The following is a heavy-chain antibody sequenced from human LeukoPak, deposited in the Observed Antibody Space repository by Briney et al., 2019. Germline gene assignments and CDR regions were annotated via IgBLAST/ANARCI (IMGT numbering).Heavy chain of an antibody. Sequence: SETLSLTCAFYGGSFSGYYWSWIRQPPGKGLEWIGEINHSGSTNYNPSLKSRVTISVDTSENQFSLKLSSVTAADTAVYYCARGTHDTQNKPVGATDFDYWGQGTLVTVSS. CDR1: GGSFSGYY. CDR3: ARGTHDTQNKPVGATDFDY. J-gene: IGHJ4*02. D-gene: IGHD1-26*01. CDR2: INHSGST. V-gene: IGHV4-34*01.